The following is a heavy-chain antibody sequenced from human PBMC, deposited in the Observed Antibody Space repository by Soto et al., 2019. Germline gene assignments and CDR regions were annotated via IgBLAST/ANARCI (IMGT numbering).Heavy chain of an antibody. CDR3: ARESEDLTSNFDY. V-gene: IGHV3-21*01. CDR2: ISSTTNYI. Sequence: GGSLRLSXAASGFTFSRYSMNWVRQAPGRGLEWVSSISSTTNYIYYADSMKGRFTVSRDNAKNSVYLDMNSLSAEDTAVYYCARESEDLTSNFDYWGQGTLVTVSS. J-gene: IGHJ4*02. CDR1: GFTFSRYS.